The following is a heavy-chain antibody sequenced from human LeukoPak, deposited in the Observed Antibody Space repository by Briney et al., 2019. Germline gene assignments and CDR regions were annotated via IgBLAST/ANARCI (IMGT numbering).Heavy chain of an antibody. D-gene: IGHD3-10*01. Sequence: GRSLRLSCAASGFTFSGYGMHWVRQTPGKGLEWVAVISYDGSNQYYADSVKGRFTISRDNSKNTMYLQMNSLRAEDTAMYYCAKEKRDITMVRGVIGAFDIWGQGTMVTVSS. J-gene: IGHJ3*02. CDR1: GFTFSGYG. V-gene: IGHV3-30*18. CDR3: AKEKRDITMVRGVIGAFDI. CDR2: ISYDGSNQ.